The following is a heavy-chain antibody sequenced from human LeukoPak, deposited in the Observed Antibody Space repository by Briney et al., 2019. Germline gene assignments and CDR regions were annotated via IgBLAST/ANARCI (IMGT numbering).Heavy chain of an antibody. CDR2: INPSRGGT. CDR1: GYTFTSHS. D-gene: IGHD6-13*01. Sequence: GASVKVSCKASGYTFTSHSINWLRQAPGQGLEWMGWINPSRGGTNSAQKFQGRVTMTRDTSISTAYMDLSSLRSDDTAVYYCARGGGRYSSSWEIDYWGQGTLVTVSS. J-gene: IGHJ4*02. CDR3: ARGGGRYSSSWEIDY. V-gene: IGHV1-2*02.